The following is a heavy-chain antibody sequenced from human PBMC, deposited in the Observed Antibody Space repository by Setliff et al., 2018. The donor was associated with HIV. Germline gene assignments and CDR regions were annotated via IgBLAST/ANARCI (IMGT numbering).Heavy chain of an antibody. Sequence: PSQTLSLTCAISGDSVSSNNAAWNWIRQSPLRGLEWLGRTYYRSKWYFDYAMSVKSRIIINPDTSKNQFSLHLNSVTPEDTAVYSCARGSYGSVLLWGQGTLVTVSS. V-gene: IGHV6-1*01. CDR1: GDSVSSNNAA. CDR3: ARGSYGSVLL. CDR2: TYYRSKWYF. D-gene: IGHD6-19*01. J-gene: IGHJ4*02.